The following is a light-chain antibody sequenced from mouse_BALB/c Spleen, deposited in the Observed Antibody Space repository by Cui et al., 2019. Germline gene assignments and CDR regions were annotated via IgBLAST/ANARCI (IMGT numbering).Light chain of an antibody. V-gene: IGKV4-72*01. CDR2: ATS. CDR3: QQWSSNPLT. J-gene: IGKJ5*01. CDR1: SSVSY. Sequence: HIVLSQSPVIISASPGDKLTMTCSASSSVSYMHWYQQKAGSSPKPLIYATSNLASGVPARFSGSGSGTSYSLTISRVEAEDAATYYCQQWSSNPLTFGAGTKLELK.